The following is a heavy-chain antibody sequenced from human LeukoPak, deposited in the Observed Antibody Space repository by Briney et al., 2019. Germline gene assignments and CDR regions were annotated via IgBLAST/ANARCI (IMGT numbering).Heavy chain of an antibody. D-gene: IGHD6-13*01. Sequence: PSETLSLTCTVSGGSISSYYWSWIRQPPGKGLEWIGYISYSGSTNYNPSLKSRLTISLDTSKRQFSLNLNSVTVADTALYYCARDYGGGWYQIDYWGKGTLVTVSS. CDR1: GGSISSYY. V-gene: IGHV4-59*12. J-gene: IGHJ4*02. CDR3: ARDYGGGWYQIDY. CDR2: ISYSGST.